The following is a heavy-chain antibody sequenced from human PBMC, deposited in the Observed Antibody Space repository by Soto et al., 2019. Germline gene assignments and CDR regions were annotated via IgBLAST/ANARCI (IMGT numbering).Heavy chain of an antibody. CDR3: ARGYLYCGGDCYPGAFDI. CDR1: GFTFSSYS. Sequence: GGFLRLSCAASGFTFSSYSMNWVRQAPGKGLEWVSSISSSSSYIYYADSVKGRFTISRDNAKNSLYLQMNSLRAEDTAVYYCARGYLYCGGDCYPGAFDIWGQGTMVTVSS. J-gene: IGHJ3*02. D-gene: IGHD2-21*02. V-gene: IGHV3-21*01. CDR2: ISSSSSYI.